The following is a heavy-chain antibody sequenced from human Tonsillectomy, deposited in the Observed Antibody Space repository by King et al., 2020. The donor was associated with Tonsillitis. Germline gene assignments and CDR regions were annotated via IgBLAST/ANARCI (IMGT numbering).Heavy chain of an antibody. CDR1: GGSFSTYY. V-gene: IGHV4-34*01. Sequence: VQLQQWGAGLLKPSETLSLTCAVYGGSFSTYYWGWIRQPPGKGLEWIGEINHSGITNYTPSLTRRVTISVDTSNNHFSLKLSNVTAADTAVYFCARSSGWYRWFDPWGLGTLVIVSS. D-gene: IGHD6-19*01. CDR2: INHSGIT. J-gene: IGHJ5*02. CDR3: ARSSGWYRWFDP.